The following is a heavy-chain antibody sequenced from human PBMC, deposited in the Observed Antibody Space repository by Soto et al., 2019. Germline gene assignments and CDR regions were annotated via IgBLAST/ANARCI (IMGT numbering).Heavy chain of an antibody. CDR2: TRNKANSYTT. CDR3: ARSGYSSGYDKRSAYYYYYGMDV. J-gene: IGHJ6*02. CDR1: GFTFSDHY. V-gene: IGHV3-72*01. D-gene: IGHD6-19*01. Sequence: PGGSLRLSCAASGFTFSDHYMDWVRQAPGKGLEWVGRTRNKANSYTTEYAASVKGRFTISRDDSKNSLYLQMNSLKTEDTAVYYCARSGYSSGYDKRSAYYYYYGMDVWGQGTTVTVSS.